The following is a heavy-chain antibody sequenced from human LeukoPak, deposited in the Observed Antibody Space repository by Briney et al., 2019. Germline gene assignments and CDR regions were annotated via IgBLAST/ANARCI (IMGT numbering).Heavy chain of an antibody. CDR3: ARDGVRAGIQLWLTGYYYYMDV. CDR2: LYSGGTT. V-gene: IGHV3-53*01. J-gene: IGHJ6*03. Sequence: PGGSLRLSCAASGFTVSINYMSWVRQAPGKGLEWVSVLYSGGTTYYADSVKGRFTISRDNAKNSLYLQMNSLRAEDTAVYYCARDGVRAGIQLWLTGYYYYMDVWGKGTTVTI. D-gene: IGHD5-18*01. CDR1: GFTVSINY.